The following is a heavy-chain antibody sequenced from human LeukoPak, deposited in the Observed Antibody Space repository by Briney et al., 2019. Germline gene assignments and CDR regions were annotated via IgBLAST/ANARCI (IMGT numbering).Heavy chain of an antibody. D-gene: IGHD3-3*01. CDR1: GFTFSGYW. CDR3: ARDLGVRAFDI. V-gene: IGHV3-74*01. CDR2: INNDGSST. Sequence: PGGSLRLSCAASGFTFSGYWMHWVRQAPGKGLVWVSRINNDGSSTRYADSVKGRFTISRDDVTNSVYLQMHGLRADDTAVYYCARDLGVRAFDIWGQGTMVTVSP. J-gene: IGHJ3*02.